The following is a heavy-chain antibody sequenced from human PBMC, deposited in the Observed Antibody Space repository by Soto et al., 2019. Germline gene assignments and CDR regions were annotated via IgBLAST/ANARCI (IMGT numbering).Heavy chain of an antibody. J-gene: IGHJ4*02. CDR3: AKKANSGSPSQTFED. D-gene: IGHD3-10*01. CDR1: GWSSASCS. CDR2: FRSGGGDETT. Sequence: APSGWSSASCSMAWGRKAPEQRPEWVSGFRSGGGDETTYYADSVRGRFTISRDTSKTTLCLQMNSRRAEDTAIYYCAKKANSGSPSQTFEDWGRETLVT. V-gene: IGHV3-23*01.